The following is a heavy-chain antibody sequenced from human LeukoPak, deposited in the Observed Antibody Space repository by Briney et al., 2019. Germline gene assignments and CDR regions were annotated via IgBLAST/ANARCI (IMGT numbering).Heavy chain of an antibody. CDR1: GYTFSSYG. CDR2: ISAYNGNT. J-gene: IGHJ5*02. Sequence: ASVKVSCKGSGYTFSSYGINWVRQAPGQGLEWMGWISAYNGNTNYAQKLQGRVTMTTDTSTSTAYMELRSLRSDDTAVYYCARTTVVLFGPRPSNWFDPWGQGTLVTVSS. V-gene: IGHV1-18*01. CDR3: ARTTVVLFGPRPSNWFDP. D-gene: IGHD4-23*01.